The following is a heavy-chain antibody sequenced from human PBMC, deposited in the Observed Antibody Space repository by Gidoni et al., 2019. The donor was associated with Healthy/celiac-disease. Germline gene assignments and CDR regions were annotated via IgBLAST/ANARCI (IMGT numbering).Heavy chain of an antibody. Sequence: QVQLQESGPGLVKPSETLSLTCTVSGGSISSYYWSWIRQPPGKGLEWLGYIYYSGSTNYNPSLKSRVTISVDTSKTQFSLKLSSVTAADTAVYYCACGGPATVLFDYWGQGTLVTVSS. J-gene: IGHJ4*02. D-gene: IGHD2-2*01. V-gene: IGHV4-59*08. CDR1: GGSISSYY. CDR2: IYYSGST. CDR3: ACGGPATVLFDY.